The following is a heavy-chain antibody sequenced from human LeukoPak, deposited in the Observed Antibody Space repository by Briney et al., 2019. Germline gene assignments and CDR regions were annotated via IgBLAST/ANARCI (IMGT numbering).Heavy chain of an antibody. Sequence: GGSLRLSCAASGFTFSNYAMNWVRQAPGKGLEWISYINSGGSTIYYADSVKGRFTISRDNAKNSLYLQMNSLRAEDTAVYYCARDGGQGAYWGQGTLVTVSS. J-gene: IGHJ4*02. D-gene: IGHD2-15*01. CDR1: GFTFSNYA. CDR2: INSGGSTI. CDR3: ARDGGQGAY. V-gene: IGHV3-48*03.